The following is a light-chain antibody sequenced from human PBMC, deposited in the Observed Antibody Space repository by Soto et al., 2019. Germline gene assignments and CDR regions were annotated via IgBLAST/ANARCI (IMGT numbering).Light chain of an antibody. J-gene: IGLJ1*01. V-gene: IGLV2-14*01. CDR3: SSYTSSSSLWV. CDR2: DVS. CDR1: SSDVGGYNY. Sequence: QSALTQPASVSGSPGQSITISCTGTSSDVGGYNYVSWYQQHPGKAPKLMIYDVSNRPSGVSNRFSGSKSGNTASLTISGLQAEDVADYYCSSYTSSSSLWVCGTGTKVTVL.